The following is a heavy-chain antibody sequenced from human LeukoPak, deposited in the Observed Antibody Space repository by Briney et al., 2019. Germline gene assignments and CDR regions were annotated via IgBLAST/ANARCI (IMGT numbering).Heavy chain of an antibody. CDR1: GYTFTSHY. CDR2: INPSGGST. CDR3: ARGDDSSGYFSDY. D-gene: IGHD3-22*01. V-gene: IGHV1-46*01. Sequence: ASVRVSCKASGYTFTSHYMHWVRQAPGQGLEWMGIINPSGGSTSYAQKFQGRVTITRHMSTSTVYMELSSLRSEDTAVYYCARGDDSSGYFSDYWGQGTLVTVSS. J-gene: IGHJ4*02.